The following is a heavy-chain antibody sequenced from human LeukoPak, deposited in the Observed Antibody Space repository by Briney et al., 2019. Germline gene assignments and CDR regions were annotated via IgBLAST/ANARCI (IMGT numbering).Heavy chain of an antibody. V-gene: IGHV4-59*01. CDR1: GGSISSYY. CDR2: IYYSGST. Sequence: SETLSLTCTVSGGSISSYYWSWIRQPPGKGLEWMGYIYYSGSTNYNPSLNSRVTISVDTSKNQFSLKLSSVTAADTAVYYCARAPSGATLPPYYYYYYMDVWGKGTTVTVSS. D-gene: IGHD1-26*01. J-gene: IGHJ6*03. CDR3: ARAPSGATLPPYYYYYYMDV.